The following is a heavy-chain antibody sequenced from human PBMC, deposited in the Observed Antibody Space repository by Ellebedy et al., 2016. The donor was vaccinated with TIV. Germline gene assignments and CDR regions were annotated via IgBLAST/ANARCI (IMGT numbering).Heavy chain of an antibody. D-gene: IGHD3-10*01. V-gene: IGHV1-24*01. Sequence: ASVKVSCXASGYAFHSYDINWVRQAPGKGLEWMGGFDPEDGETMYTQKFQGRVTMTEDTSTDTAYMELSSLRSEDTAVYYCATDGSGSYDTQVGMDVWGQGTTVTVSS. J-gene: IGHJ6*02. CDR3: ATDGSGSYDTQVGMDV. CDR1: GYAFHSYD. CDR2: FDPEDGET.